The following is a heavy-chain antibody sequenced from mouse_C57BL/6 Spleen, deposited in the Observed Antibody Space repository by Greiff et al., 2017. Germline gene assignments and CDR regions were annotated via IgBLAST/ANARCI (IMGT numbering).Heavy chain of an antibody. Sequence: EVKLVESGPELVKPGASVKISCKASGYSFTGYYMNWVKQSPEKSLEWIGEINPSTGGTTYNQKFKAKATLTVDKSSSTAYMQLKSLTSEDSAVYYCARRDGSSLREYFDYWGQGTTLTVSS. CDR1: GYSFTGYY. CDR2: INPSTGGT. CDR3: ARRDGSSLREYFDY. J-gene: IGHJ2*01. V-gene: IGHV1-42*01. D-gene: IGHD1-1*01.